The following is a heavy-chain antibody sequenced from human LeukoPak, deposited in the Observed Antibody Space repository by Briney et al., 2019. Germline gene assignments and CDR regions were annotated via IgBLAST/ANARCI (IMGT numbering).Heavy chain of an antibody. Sequence: TTSETLSLTCTVSGDYVSSSSYHWGWIRQPPGTGLEWIASIFYTGSTYYNPSLKSRVTMSVDTSKNQFSLNLSSVTAADTAVYFCATHTYMLRGLVYFDYWGQGTLVAVSS. V-gene: IGHV4-39*01. CDR3: ATHTYMLRGLVYFDY. J-gene: IGHJ4*02. CDR1: GDYVSSSSYH. CDR2: IFYTGST. D-gene: IGHD3-10*01.